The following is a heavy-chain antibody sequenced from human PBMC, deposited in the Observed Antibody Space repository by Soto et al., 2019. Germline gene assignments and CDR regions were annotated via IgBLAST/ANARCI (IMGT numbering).Heavy chain of an antibody. Sequence: PSETLSLTCTVSGGSIISGYWSWIRQPPGKGLEWIGYISYSGNTNYNPSLKSRVTMSVDTPKNQFSLRLSSATTADTAVYYCAGLRGYAGSPIDYWGQGTLVTVSS. CDR3: AGLRGYAGSPIDY. CDR1: GGSIISGY. J-gene: IGHJ4*02. CDR2: ISYSGNT. D-gene: IGHD2-15*01. V-gene: IGHV4-59*01.